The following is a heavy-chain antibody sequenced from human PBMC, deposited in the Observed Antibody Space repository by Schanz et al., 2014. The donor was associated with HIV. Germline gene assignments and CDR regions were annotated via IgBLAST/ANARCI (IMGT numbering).Heavy chain of an antibody. Sequence: EAQLVESGGGRVQPGGSLRLSCAASGFTFVSHWMAWVRQAPGRGLELVANIPHDAEQTNYVDSVKGRFTISRDNAKSSLYLQMSSLRAEDTAVYFCAREGCIGGSCYCDFWGQGSLVIVSS. J-gene: IGHJ4*02. CDR3: AREGCIGGSCYCDF. V-gene: IGHV3-7*01. CDR1: GFTFVSHW. D-gene: IGHD2-15*01. CDR2: IPHDAEQT.